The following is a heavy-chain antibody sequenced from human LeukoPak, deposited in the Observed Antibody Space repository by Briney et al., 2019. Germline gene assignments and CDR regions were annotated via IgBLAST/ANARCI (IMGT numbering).Heavy chain of an antibody. CDR2: INHSGST. V-gene: IGHV4-34*01. J-gene: IGHJ6*03. Sequence: SETLPLTCAVYGGSFSGYYWSWIRQPPGKGLEWIGEINHSGSTNYNPSLKSRVTISVDTSKNQFSLKLSSVTAADTAVYYCARGRGVVVPAATPYYYYMDVWGKGTTVTVSS. D-gene: IGHD2-2*01. CDR1: GGSFSGYY. CDR3: ARGRGVVVPAATPYYYYMDV.